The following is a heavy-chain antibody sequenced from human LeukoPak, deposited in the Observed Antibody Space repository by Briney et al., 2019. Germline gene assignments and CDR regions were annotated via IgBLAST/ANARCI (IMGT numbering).Heavy chain of an antibody. CDR2: ISWNSGSI. D-gene: IGHD3-22*01. J-gene: IGHJ4*02. CDR3: AKDIASSGIGGYYFDY. V-gene: IGHV3-9*01. Sequence: GGSLRLSCAASGFTFSDYYMSWIRQAPGKGLEWVSGISWNSGSIGYADSVKGRFTISRDNAKNSLYLQMNSLRAEDTALYYCAKDIASSGIGGYYFDYWGQGTLVTVSS. CDR1: GFTFSDYY.